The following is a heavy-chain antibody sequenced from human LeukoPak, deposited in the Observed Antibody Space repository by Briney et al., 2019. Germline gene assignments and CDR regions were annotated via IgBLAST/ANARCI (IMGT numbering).Heavy chain of an antibody. D-gene: IGHD5-24*01. CDR3: AKDRIPDGRYSIDF. CDR2: IIGNGGDI. Sequence: GGSLRLSCAASGFTFNTYAMNWVRQAPGKGLEWVSVIIGNGGDIHYAGSVRGRFTISRDNSKNILYLQMNSLRVEDTAVYYCAKDRIPDGRYSIDFWGPGTLVTVSS. J-gene: IGHJ4*02. CDR1: GFTFNTYA. V-gene: IGHV3-23*01.